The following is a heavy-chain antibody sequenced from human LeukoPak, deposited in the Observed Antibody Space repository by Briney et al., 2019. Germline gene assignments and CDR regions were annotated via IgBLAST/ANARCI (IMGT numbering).Heavy chain of an antibody. CDR1: GYTLSELS. CDR3: ARWRVGARDAFDI. V-gene: IGHV1-24*01. D-gene: IGHD1-26*01. J-gene: IGHJ3*02. CDR2: FDPEDGET. Sequence: ASEKVSCKVSGYTLSELSMHWVRQAPGKGLEWMGGFDPEDGETIYAQRFQGRVTMTTDTSTSTAYMELRSLRSDDTAVYYCARWRVGARDAFDIWGQGTMVTVSS.